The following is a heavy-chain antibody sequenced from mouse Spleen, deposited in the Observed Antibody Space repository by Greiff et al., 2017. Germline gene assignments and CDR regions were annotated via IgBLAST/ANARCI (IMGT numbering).Heavy chain of an antibody. CDR1: GFTFSSYA. Sequence: EVQRVESGGGLVKLGGSLKLSCAASGFTFSSYAMSWVRQTPEKRLEWVATISSGGGNTYYPDSVKGRFTISRDNAKNTLYLQMSSLKSEDTAMYYCARQPYYDSYFDYWGQGTTLTVSS. J-gene: IGHJ2*01. D-gene: IGHD1-1*01. CDR2: ISSGGGNT. V-gene: IGHV5-9-3*01. CDR3: ARQPYYDSYFDY.